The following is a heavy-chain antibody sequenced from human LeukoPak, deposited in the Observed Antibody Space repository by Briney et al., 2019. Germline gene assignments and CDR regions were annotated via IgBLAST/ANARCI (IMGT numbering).Heavy chain of an antibody. Sequence: SVKVSCKASGGTFSSYAISWVRQAPGQGLEWMGGIIPIFGTANYAQEFQGRVTITADESTSTAYMELSSLRSEDTAVYYCASFTVYCSGGSCYPQDYYYYGMDVWGKGTTVTVSS. CDR3: ASFTVYCSGGSCYPQDYYYYGMDV. CDR1: GGTFSSYA. CDR2: IIPIFGTA. V-gene: IGHV1-69*13. J-gene: IGHJ6*04. D-gene: IGHD2-15*01.